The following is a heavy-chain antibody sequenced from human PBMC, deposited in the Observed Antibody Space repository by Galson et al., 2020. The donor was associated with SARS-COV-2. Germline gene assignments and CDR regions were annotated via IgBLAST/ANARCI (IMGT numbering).Heavy chain of an antibody. J-gene: IGHJ6*03. CDR1: GFIFSAYA. CDR3: AKTARAEQDYDYDYDIDV. D-gene: IGHD5-18*01. Sequence: GGSLRLSCAASGFIFSAYAMNWVRQAPGKGLEWVSDISGSGGSTYYADSVKGRFTISRDNTNNVLYLQMNSLKADDTAVYYCAKTARAEQDYDYDYDIDVWAKGTTVTISS. V-gene: IGHV3-23*01. CDR2: ISGSGGST.